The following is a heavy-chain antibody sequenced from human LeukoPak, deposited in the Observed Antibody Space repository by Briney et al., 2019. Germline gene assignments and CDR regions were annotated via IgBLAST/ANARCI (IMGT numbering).Heavy chain of an antibody. CDR3: AKVLQIGGYILDSGSDY. Sequence: GGSLRLSCTASGFTFTNNAMTWVRQTPGKGLEWVSTITASGGSTYYADSVKGRFTISRDNSKNTLYLQMSSLRAEDTAIYYCAKVLQIGGYILDSGSDYWGQGTLVTVSS. CDR2: ITASGGST. CDR1: GFTFTNNA. D-gene: IGHD5-18*01. J-gene: IGHJ4*02. V-gene: IGHV3-23*01.